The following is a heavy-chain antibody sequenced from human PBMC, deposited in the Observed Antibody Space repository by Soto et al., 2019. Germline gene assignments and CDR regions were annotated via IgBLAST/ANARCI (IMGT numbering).Heavy chain of an antibody. CDR2: IYFRGST. CDR3: ERLPLSNSHYTGLDV. Sequence: SETLSLTCTVSGGSISSYYWNWIRQPPEKGLEWIGNIYFRGSTNYNPSLKSRVTISIDTSKNQFSLKLTSVTAADTAVYYCERLPLSNSHYTGLDVWGQGTTVTVSS. D-gene: IGHD4-4*01. J-gene: IGHJ6*02. CDR1: GGSISSYY. V-gene: IGHV4-59*08.